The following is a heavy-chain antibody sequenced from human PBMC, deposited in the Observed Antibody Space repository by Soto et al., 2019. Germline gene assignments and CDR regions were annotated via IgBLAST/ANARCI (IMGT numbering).Heavy chain of an antibody. V-gene: IGHV4-59*01. Sequence: QVQLQESGPGLVKPSETLSLTCTVSGGSISSYYWSWIRQPPGKGLEWIGYIYYRGSTNYNPSLKSRVTISVDTSKNQFSLKLSSVTAADTAVYYCARDHGDYFVRRHYFDYWGQGTLVTVSS. CDR3: ARDHGDYFVRRHYFDY. D-gene: IGHD4-17*01. J-gene: IGHJ4*02. CDR2: IYYRGST. CDR1: GGSISSYY.